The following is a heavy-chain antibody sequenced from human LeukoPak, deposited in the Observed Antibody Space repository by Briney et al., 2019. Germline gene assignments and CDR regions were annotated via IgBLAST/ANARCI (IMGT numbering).Heavy chain of an antibody. V-gene: IGHV3-74*01. CDR3: AQSGGTDV. Sequence: QPGGSLRLSFAASGFTFSRFSMNWVRQVPGKGLVWVSRISADGSSTNYADSVKGRFTISRDNSKNMLYLQMSGLRVEDTSVYYCAQSGGTDVWGQGTTVTVSS. CDR1: GFTFSRFS. CDR2: ISADGSST. J-gene: IGHJ6*02.